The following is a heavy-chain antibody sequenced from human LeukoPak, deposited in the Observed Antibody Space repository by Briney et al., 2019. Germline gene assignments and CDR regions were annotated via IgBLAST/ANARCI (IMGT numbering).Heavy chain of an antibody. D-gene: IGHD5-24*01. CDR2: INSDGSST. CDR1: GFTFSSYW. J-gene: IGHJ4*02. Sequence: PGGSLRLSCAASGFTFSSYWLHWVRHAPGKGLVRVSRINSDGSSTSYADSVKGRFTISRDNAKNTLYLQMNSLRAEDTAVYYCARDSDGYNALIDYWGQGTLVTVSS. CDR3: ARDSDGYNALIDY. V-gene: IGHV3-74*01.